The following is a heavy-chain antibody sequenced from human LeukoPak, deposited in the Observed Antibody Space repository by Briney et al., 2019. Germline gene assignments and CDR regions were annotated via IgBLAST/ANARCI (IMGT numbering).Heavy chain of an antibody. D-gene: IGHD3-10*01. Sequence: SETLSLTCAVYGGSFSGYYWSWIRQPPGKGLEWIGYIYYSGSTNYNPSLKSRVTISVDTSKNQFSLKLSSVTAADTAVYYCARLKRVYGSGSYSQGLDYWGQGTLVTVSS. J-gene: IGHJ4*02. V-gene: IGHV4-59*12. CDR3: ARLKRVYGSGSYSQGLDY. CDR2: IYYSGST. CDR1: GGSFSGYY.